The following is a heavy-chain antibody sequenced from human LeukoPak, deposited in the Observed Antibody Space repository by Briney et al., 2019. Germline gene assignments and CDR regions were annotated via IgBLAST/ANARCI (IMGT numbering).Heavy chain of an antibody. J-gene: IGHJ4*02. Sequence: GGSLRLSCAASGFTVSSNYMSWVRQAPGKGLEWVSVIYSGGSTYYADSVKGRFTISRDNSKNTLYLQMNSLRAEDTAVYYCARVQRVKFPLKYYFDYWGQGTLVTVSS. D-gene: IGHD3-10*01. CDR2: IYSGGST. V-gene: IGHV3-66*01. CDR3: ARVQRVKFPLKYYFDY. CDR1: GFTVSSNY.